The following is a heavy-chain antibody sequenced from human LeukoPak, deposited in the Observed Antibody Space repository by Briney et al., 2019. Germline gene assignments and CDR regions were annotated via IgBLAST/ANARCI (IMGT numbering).Heavy chain of an antibody. CDR2: FDPEDFET. Sequence: ASVTVSFKVSGYILIELSVHWVRQAPGKGLEWMGGFDPEDFETVYAQKFQGRVTLTEDRATDTAYMELSRLRSEDTAVYCGTTAGAQNYNGMDVWGQGTAVTVSS. CDR1: GYILIELS. CDR3: TTAGAQNYNGMDV. D-gene: IGHD1-1*01. V-gene: IGHV1-24*01. J-gene: IGHJ6*02.